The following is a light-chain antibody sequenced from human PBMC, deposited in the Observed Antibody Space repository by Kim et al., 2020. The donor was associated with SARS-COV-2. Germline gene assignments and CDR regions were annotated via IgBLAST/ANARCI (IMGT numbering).Light chain of an antibody. CDR1: QNIRGDS. CDR3: QQYVDSPFT. Sequence: EMVLTQSPGTVSLSPGETVTLSCRASQNIRGDSLAWYQQRPGQAPRVLIYGASSRATGMPDRFSASGSGRDFTLTISRLQPEDFAVYYCQQYVDSPFTFGQGTRLEIK. J-gene: IGKJ5*01. CDR2: GAS. V-gene: IGKV3-20*01.